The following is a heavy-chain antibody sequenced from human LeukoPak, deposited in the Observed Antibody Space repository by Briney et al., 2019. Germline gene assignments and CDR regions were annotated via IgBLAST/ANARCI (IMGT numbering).Heavy chain of an antibody. D-gene: IGHD3-10*01. CDR2: ISAYNGNT. V-gene: IGHV1-18*01. CDR3: ARARRSGSYYRY. Sequence: ASVKVPCKASGYTSTSYGISWVRQAPGQGLEWMGWISAYNGNTNYAQKLQGRVTMTTDTSTSTAYMELRSLRSDDTAVYYCARARRSGSYYRYWGQGTLVTVSS. CDR1: GYTSTSYG. J-gene: IGHJ4*02.